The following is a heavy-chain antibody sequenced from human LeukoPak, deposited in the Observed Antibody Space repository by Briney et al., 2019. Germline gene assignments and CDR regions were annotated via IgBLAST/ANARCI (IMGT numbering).Heavy chain of an antibody. V-gene: IGHV1-2*02. CDR3: ARTGTTYYYYGMDV. D-gene: IGHD1-1*01. J-gene: IGHJ6*02. CDR1: GYTFTDHY. CDR2: INPNSGGT. Sequence: ASVKVSCKASGYTFTDHYMHWVRQAPGQGLEWMGWINPNSGGTNYAQKFLGRVTMTRDTSISTAYMELSRLRSDDTAVYYCARTGTTYYYYGMDVWGQGTTVTVSS.